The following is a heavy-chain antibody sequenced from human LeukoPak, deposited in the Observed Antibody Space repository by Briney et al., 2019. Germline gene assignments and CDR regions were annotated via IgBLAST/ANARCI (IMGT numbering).Heavy chain of an antibody. J-gene: IGHJ4*02. D-gene: IGHD6-13*01. CDR2: IWYDGSNK. CDR1: GFTFSSYG. CDR3: ARDSLAAAGIDY. V-gene: IGHV3-33*01. Sequence: GGSLRLSCAASGFTFSSYGMHWVRQAPGKGLEWVAVIWYDGSNKYYADSVKGRFTISRDNSKNTLYLQMNSLRAEDTAVYYCARDSLAAAGIDYWGQGTLVTVSS.